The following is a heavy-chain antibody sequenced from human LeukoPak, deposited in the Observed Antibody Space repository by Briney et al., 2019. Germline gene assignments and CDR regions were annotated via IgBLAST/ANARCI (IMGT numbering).Heavy chain of an antibody. J-gene: IGHJ1*01. CDR2: TYYRSKWFT. CDR3: ADWGPN. Sequence: SQTLSLTCVISRETVSSNSAEWNWIRQPPSSGLEWLGRTYYRSKWFTESAPSVKGRITITPDSSKSQFSLELNSVTPEDTAVYYCADWGPNWDLGTRVTVAS. CDR1: RETVSSNSAE. V-gene: IGHV6-1*01. D-gene: IGHD7-27*01.